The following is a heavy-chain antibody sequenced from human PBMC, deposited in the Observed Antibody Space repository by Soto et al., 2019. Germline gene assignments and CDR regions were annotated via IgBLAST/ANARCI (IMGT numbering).Heavy chain of an antibody. J-gene: IGHJ4*02. V-gene: IGHV3-43*01. Sequence: HPGGSLRLSCAASGFTFDDYTMHWVRQAPGKGLEWVSLISWDGGSTYYADSVKGRFTISRDNSKNSLYLQMNSLRTEDTALYYCAKGGGAGYSYGYYFDYWGQGTLVTVSS. D-gene: IGHD5-18*01. CDR3: AKGGGAGYSYGYYFDY. CDR1: GFTFDDYT. CDR2: ISWDGGST.